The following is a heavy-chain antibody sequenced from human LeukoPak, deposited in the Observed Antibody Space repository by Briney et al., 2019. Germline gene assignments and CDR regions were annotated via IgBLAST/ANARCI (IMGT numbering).Heavy chain of an antibody. J-gene: IGHJ6*03. CDR2: FDPEDGET. CDR3: ATGTPGHGSLYYYYYYMDV. D-gene: IGHD2-2*01. Sequence: GASVKVSCKVSGYTLTELSMHWMRQAPGKGLEWMEGFDPEDGETIYAQKFQGRVTMTEDTSTDTAYMELSSLRSEDTAVYYCATGTPGHGSLYYYYYYMDVWGKGTTVTVSS. V-gene: IGHV1-24*01. CDR1: GYTLTELS.